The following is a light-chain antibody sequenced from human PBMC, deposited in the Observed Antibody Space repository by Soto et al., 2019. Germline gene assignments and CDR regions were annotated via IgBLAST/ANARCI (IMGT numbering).Light chain of an antibody. J-gene: IGKJ4*01. CDR1: QSVNSN. CDR3: QQYNFWPPLT. Sequence: EMVMTQSPATLSVSPGERATLSCRANQSVNSNLAWYRQKPGQAPRLLISDASTRATGVPARFSGSGSGTEFTLTISSLQSEDSGIYYCQQYNFWPPLTFGGGTKVEIK. V-gene: IGKV3-15*01. CDR2: DAS.